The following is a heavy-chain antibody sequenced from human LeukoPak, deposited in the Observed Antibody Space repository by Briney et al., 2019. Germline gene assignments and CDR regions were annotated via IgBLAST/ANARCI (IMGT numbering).Heavy chain of an antibody. CDR1: GGTFSRLT. Sequence: SVKVSCKASGGTFSRLTFSWVRQAPGQGLEWMGGIIPMFGTTNYAQNFQSRVTITADESTSTAYMELSRLTSEDTAVYYCATTTAVAGTRDAFDLWGQGTIVTVSS. V-gene: IGHV1-69*01. J-gene: IGHJ3*01. CDR3: ATTTAVAGTRDAFDL. CDR2: IIPMFGTT. D-gene: IGHD6-19*01.